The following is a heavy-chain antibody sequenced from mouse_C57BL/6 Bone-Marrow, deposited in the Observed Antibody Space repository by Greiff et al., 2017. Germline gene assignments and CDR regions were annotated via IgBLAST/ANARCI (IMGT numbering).Heavy chain of an antibody. D-gene: IGHD4-1*01. CDR2: IRNKANNPAT. Sequence: EVKLEESGGGLVQPGGSMKISCAASGFTFSDAWMDWVRQSPEKGLEWVAEIRNKANNPATYYAVSVKGRFTISRDDSKSRVYLQMNSLIAEDTCIYYFTVNWDPSYYAMDYWGQGTSVTVSS. CDR1: GFTFSDAW. V-gene: IGHV6-6*01. J-gene: IGHJ4*01. CDR3: TVNWDPSYYAMDY.